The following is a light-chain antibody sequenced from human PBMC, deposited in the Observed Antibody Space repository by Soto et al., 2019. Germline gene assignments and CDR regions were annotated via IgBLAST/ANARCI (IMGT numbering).Light chain of an antibody. CDR1: SSDVGGYNY. CDR2: DVS. CDR3: SSYTSSRTYV. V-gene: IGLV2-14*01. Sequence: QSALTQPASVSGSPGQSIAISCTGTSSDVGGYNYVSWYQQHPGKAPKLMVYDVSNRPSGVSNRFSGSKSGNTASLTISGLQAEDEADYYCSSYTSSRTYVFGTGTQLTV. J-gene: IGLJ1*01.